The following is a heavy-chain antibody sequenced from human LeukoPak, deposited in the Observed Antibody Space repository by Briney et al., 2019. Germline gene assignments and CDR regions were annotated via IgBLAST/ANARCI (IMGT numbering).Heavy chain of an antibody. D-gene: IGHD6-19*01. CDR1: GGSISSSSYY. CDR2: IYYSGST. CDR3: ARHDPVQASHPRSGWYPGLTNFDY. J-gene: IGHJ4*02. V-gene: IGHV4-39*01. Sequence: SETLSLTCTVSGGSISSSSYYWGWIRQPPGKGLEWIGSIYYSGSTYYNPSLKSRVTISVDTSKNQFSLKLSSVTAADTAVYYCARHDPVQASHPRSGWYPGLTNFDYWGQGTLVTVSS.